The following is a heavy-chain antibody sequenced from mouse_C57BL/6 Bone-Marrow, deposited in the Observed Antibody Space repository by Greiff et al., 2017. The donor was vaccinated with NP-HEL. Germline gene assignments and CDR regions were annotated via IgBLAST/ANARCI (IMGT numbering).Heavy chain of an antibody. CDR2: INPNNGGT. D-gene: IGHD1-1*01. Sequence: DVKLVESGPELVKPGASVKMSCKASGYTFTDYNMHWVKQSHGKSLEWIGYINPNNGGTSYNQKFKGKATLTVNKSSSTAYMELRSLTSEDSAVYYCARITTVDYAMDYWGQGTSVTVSS. CDR1: GYTFTDYN. CDR3: ARITTVDYAMDY. V-gene: IGHV1-22*01. J-gene: IGHJ4*01.